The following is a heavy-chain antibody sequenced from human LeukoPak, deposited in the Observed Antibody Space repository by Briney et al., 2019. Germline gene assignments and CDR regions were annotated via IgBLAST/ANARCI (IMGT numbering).Heavy chain of an antibody. D-gene: IGHD5-24*01. V-gene: IGHV4-39*07. CDR3: ARDGWREMATINWFDP. CDR1: GGSISSSSYY. J-gene: IGHJ5*02. Sequence: SETLSLTCTVSGGSISSSSYYWGWIRQPPGKGLEWIGSIYYSGSTYYNPSLKSRVTISVDTSKNQFSLKLSSVTAADTAVYYCARDGWREMATINWFDPWGQGTLVTVSS. CDR2: IYYSGST.